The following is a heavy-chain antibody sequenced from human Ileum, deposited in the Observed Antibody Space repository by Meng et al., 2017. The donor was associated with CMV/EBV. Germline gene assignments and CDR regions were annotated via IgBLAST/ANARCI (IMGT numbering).Heavy chain of an antibody. CDR1: GVSVRNTGYS. J-gene: IGHJ5*02. CDR2: IHFSGTA. V-gene: IGHV4-39*01. Sequence: SETLSLTCSVSGVSVRNTGYSWGWIRQSPGKGLEWIGSIHFSGTAYYNPSLRSRATISLDTLKNQFSLKLTSVTATDTSMYFCARLWRELSYCKSASFETGQVDPWGQGIRVTVSS. CDR3: ARLWRELSYCKSASFETGQVDP. D-gene: IGHD2/OR15-2a*01.